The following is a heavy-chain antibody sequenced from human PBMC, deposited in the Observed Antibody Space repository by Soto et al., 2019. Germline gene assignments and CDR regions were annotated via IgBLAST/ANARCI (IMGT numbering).Heavy chain of an antibody. CDR1: GDSVSSNSAA. J-gene: IGHJ4*02. V-gene: IGHV6-1*01. Sequence: PSQTLSLTCAISGDSVSSNSAAWNWIRQSPSRGLEWLGRTYYRTKWYNDYAVSVKSRITINPDTSKNQFSLQLNSVTPEDTAVYYCARVPIAVAGSSLEYYFDYWGQGTLVTVSS. D-gene: IGHD6-19*01. CDR3: ARVPIAVAGSSLEYYFDY. CDR2: TYYRTKWYN.